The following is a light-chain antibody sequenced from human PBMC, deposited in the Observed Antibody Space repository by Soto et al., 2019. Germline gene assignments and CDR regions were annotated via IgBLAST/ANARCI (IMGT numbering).Light chain of an antibody. CDR2: KAS. Sequence: DIQMTQSPSTLSGSVGDRVTITCRASQTISSWLAWYQQKPGKAPKLLIYKASTLKSGVPSRFSGSGSATEFTLTITTLQPDDFATYFCQHYRRNTWSFGPGTKVDIK. V-gene: IGKV1-5*03. CDR1: QTISSW. CDR3: QHYRRNTWS. J-gene: IGKJ1*01.